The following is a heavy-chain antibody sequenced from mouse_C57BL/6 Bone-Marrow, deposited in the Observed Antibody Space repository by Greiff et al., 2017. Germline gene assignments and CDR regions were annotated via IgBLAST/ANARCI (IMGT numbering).Heavy chain of an antibody. D-gene: IGHD1-1*01. CDR3: ARFHYYYGSSYDEY. Sequence: QVQLKESGAELARPGASVKLSCKASGYTFTSYGISWVKQRTGQGLEWIGEIYPRSGNTYYNEKFKGKATLTADKSSSTAYMELRSLTSEDSAVYFWARFHYYYGSSYDEYWGQGTTLTVSS. CDR1: GYTFTSYG. CDR2: IYPRSGNT. J-gene: IGHJ2*01. V-gene: IGHV1-81*01.